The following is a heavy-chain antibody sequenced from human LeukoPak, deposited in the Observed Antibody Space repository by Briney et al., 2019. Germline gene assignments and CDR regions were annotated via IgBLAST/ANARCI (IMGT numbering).Heavy chain of an antibody. D-gene: IGHD3-22*01. V-gene: IGHV4-34*01. CDR3: ARETYYYDSSPFDY. J-gene: IGHJ4*02. CDR1: GGSFSGYY. Sequence: PSETLSLTCAVYGGSFSGYYWSWIRQPPGKGLEWIGEINHSGSTNYDPSLKSRVTISVDTSKNQFSLKLGSVTAADTAVYYCARETYYYDSSPFDYWGQGTLVTVSS. CDR2: INHSGST.